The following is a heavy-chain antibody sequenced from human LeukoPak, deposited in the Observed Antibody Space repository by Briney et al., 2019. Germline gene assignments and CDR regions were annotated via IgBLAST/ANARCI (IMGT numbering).Heavy chain of an antibody. CDR2: ISSGSSYI. Sequence: GGSLRLSCAASGFTFNSYSMNWVRQAPGKGLEWVSSISSGSSYIYYADSVKGRFTISRDNAKNSLYLQMNSLRSEDTAVYYCARVLGVVVPAAGTNYFDYWGQGTLVTVSS. V-gene: IGHV3-21*04. CDR3: ARVLGVVVPAAGTNYFDY. J-gene: IGHJ4*02. CDR1: GFTFNSYS. D-gene: IGHD2-2*01.